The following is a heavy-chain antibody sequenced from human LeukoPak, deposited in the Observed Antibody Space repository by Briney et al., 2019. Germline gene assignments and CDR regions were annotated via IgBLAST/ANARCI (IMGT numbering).Heavy chain of an antibody. D-gene: IGHD3-10*01. Sequence: SETLSLTCTVSSGSISSYYWSWIRQPPGKGLEWIGHIYDSGSTNYNPSLKSRVTMSLDTSKSQFSLKLSSVTAADTAVYYCAREGYYGSGNLDYWGQGTLVTVSS. CDR1: SGSISSYY. J-gene: IGHJ4*02. CDR3: AREGYYGSGNLDY. V-gene: IGHV4-59*01. CDR2: IYDSGST.